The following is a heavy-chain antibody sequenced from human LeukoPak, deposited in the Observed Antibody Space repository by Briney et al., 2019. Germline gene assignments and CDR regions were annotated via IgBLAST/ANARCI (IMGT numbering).Heavy chain of an antibody. Sequence: ASVKVSCKASGYIFTGYYMHWVRQAPGQGLEWMGWINPNSGGTNYAQKFQGRVTMTRDTSISPAHMELSRLRADDTAVYYCARYGSGSYYYFDYWGQGTLVTVSS. D-gene: IGHD3-10*01. CDR2: INPNSGGT. J-gene: IGHJ4*02. CDR3: ARYGSGSYYYFDY. V-gene: IGHV1-2*02. CDR1: GYIFTGYY.